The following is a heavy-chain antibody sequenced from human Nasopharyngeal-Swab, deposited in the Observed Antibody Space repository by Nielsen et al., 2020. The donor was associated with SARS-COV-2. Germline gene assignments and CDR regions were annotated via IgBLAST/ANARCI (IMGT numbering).Heavy chain of an antibody. D-gene: IGHD2-8*01. Sequence: SETLSLTCTVPGGSIRNSYWSWIRQPPGKGLEWIGHIYSSGSTNSNPSLKSRVTISVDTSRNQFSLKLSSVTAADTAVYYCARHGADCTNGVCQTYFYFRMDVWGQGTTVSVSS. CDR2: IYSSGST. J-gene: IGHJ6*02. CDR1: GGSIRNSY. CDR3: ARHGADCTNGVCQTYFYFRMDV. V-gene: IGHV4-59*08.